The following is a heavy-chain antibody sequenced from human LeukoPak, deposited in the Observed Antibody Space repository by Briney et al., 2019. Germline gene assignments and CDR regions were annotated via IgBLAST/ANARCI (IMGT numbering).Heavy chain of an antibody. D-gene: IGHD4-17*01. CDR2: IKSKNVGGTT. J-gene: IGHJ4*02. CDR3: TTHGGYGDFDY. CDR1: GFTFNYAW. Sequence: GGSLRLSCAASGFTFNYAWMSWVRQAPGKGLEWVGRIKSKNVGGTTDYAEPVKGRFTVSRDDSENTLYLQMNSLKTEDTAVYYCTTHGGYGDFDYWGQGTLVTVSS. V-gene: IGHV3-15*01.